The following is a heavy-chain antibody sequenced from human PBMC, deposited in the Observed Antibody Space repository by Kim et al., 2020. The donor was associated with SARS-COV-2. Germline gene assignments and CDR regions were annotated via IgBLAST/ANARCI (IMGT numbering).Heavy chain of an antibody. Sequence: EKHYVDSVKGRFTISRDNARNSLSLQMNSLRGEDTAVYYCATNSDFIFGLWGQGTLVTVSS. V-gene: IGHV3-7*03. D-gene: IGHD1-7*01. J-gene: IGHJ4*02. CDR3: ATNSDFIFGL. CDR2: EK.